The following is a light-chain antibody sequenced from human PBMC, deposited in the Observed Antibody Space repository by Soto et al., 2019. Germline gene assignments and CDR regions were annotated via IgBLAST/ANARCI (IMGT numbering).Light chain of an antibody. J-gene: IGKJ1*01. Sequence: EIVMTQSPASLSVPPGERATLSCRASQSVSSNFAWYLQKPGQAPRLLIYGASTRATAVPARFTASGSGTEFTLTISRLQSDDFGVYYCQQYDTWPRTFGQGNKGEIK. CDR3: QQYDTWPRT. CDR1: QSVSSN. CDR2: GAS. V-gene: IGKV3-15*01.